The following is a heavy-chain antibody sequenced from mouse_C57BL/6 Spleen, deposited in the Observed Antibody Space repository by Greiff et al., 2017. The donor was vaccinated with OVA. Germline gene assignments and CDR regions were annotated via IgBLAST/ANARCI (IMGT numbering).Heavy chain of an antibody. V-gene: IGHV1-55*01. CDR1: GYTFTSYW. J-gene: IGHJ2*01. CDR2: IYPGSGST. D-gene: IGHD2-2*01. CDR3: ARAYGYDDDFDY. Sequence: HLQHSGAELLNPFSSVKMSCKASGYTFTSYWITWVKQRPGQGLEWIGDIYPGSGSTNYNEKFKSKATLTVDTSSSTAYMHASSLTSEDSAVYYCARAYGYDDDFDYWGQGTTLTVSS.